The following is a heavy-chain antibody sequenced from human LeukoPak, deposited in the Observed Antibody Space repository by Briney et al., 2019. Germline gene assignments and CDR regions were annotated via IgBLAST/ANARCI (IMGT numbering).Heavy chain of an antibody. CDR3: ARQDTLTHYYVMDV. V-gene: IGHV4-39*01. D-gene: IGHD4-17*01. Sequence: SETPSLTCTVSGGSISSRDNYWGWFRQPPGKGLEWIGSIYYSGNTYYNPSLESRVTISVDTSKNHFSLKVSSATAADTAVYYCARQDTLTHYYVMDVWGQGTTVTVSS. CDR1: GGSISSRDNY. CDR2: IYYSGNT. J-gene: IGHJ6*02.